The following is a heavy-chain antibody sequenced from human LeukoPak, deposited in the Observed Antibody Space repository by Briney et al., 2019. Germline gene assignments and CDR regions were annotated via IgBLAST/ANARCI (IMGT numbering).Heavy chain of an antibody. J-gene: IGHJ3*02. CDR2: IYYSGTT. CDR1: GGSISNFNW. Sequence: PSGTLSLTCAVSGGSISNFNWWSWVRQPPGKGLEWIGEIYYSGTTNYNPSLKSRVTVSVDKSRNQFSLKLSSVTAADTAVYYCARGGGTVISSYAFDIWGQGTMVTVSS. D-gene: IGHD1-1*01. CDR3: ARGGGTVISSYAFDI. V-gene: IGHV4-4*02.